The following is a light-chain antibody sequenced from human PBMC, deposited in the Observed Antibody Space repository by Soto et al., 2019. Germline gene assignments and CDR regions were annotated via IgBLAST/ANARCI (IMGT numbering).Light chain of an antibody. CDR2: DDS. CDR1: SSDVGGYNY. J-gene: IGLJ2*01. V-gene: IGLV2-14*01. CDR3: SSYTSSSTLVV. Sequence: QSALTQPPSVSGSPGQSITISCTGTSSDVGGYNYVSWYQQHPGKAPKLMIYDDSNRPSGVSNRFSGSKSGNTASLTISGLQAEDEADYYCSSYTSSSTLVVFGGGTKLTVL.